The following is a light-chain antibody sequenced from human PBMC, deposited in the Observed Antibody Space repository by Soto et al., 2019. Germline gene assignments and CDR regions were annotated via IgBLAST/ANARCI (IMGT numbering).Light chain of an antibody. Sequence: DLQMTQSPSTLSASVGGRVAITCRASQSVSKWLAWYQQQPGKAPKLRIYDASTLESGVPARFSGSGSGTEFTLTINSLQSDDFATYYCQQYETYSPTFGQGTKVDIK. CDR3: QQYETYSPT. J-gene: IGKJ1*01. CDR2: DAS. CDR1: QSVSKW. V-gene: IGKV1-5*01.